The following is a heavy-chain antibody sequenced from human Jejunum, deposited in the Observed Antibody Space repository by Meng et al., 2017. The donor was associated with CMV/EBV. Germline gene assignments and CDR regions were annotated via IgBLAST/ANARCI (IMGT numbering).Heavy chain of an antibody. V-gene: IGHV5-51*01. Sequence: SCKGSGYSFTNYWIAWVRQMPGEGLEWMGIIYPGDSDTRYSPSFQGQVTISADKSINTAYLQWSSLKTSDTATYYCAREGARGMDVWGQGTTVTVSS. CDR3: AREGARGMDV. D-gene: IGHD3-10*01. CDR2: IYPGDSDT. J-gene: IGHJ6*02. CDR1: GYSFTNYW.